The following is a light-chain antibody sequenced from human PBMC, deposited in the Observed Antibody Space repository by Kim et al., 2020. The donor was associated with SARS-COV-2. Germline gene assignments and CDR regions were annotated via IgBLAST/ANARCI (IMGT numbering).Light chain of an antibody. CDR1: SGHSNYA. CDR3: QTWGTGIVV. CDR2: LNSDGSH. J-gene: IGLJ2*01. V-gene: IGLV4-69*01. Sequence: ASGKLTCTLSSGHSNYAIAWHQQQPEKGPRYLMKLNSDGSHSKGDGIPDRFSGSSSGAERYLTISSLQSEDEADYYCQTWGTGIVVFGGGTQLTVL.